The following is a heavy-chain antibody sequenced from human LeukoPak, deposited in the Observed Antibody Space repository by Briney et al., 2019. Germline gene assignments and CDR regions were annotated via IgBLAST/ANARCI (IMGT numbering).Heavy chain of an antibody. CDR1: GGSFSGYY. V-gene: IGHV4-34*01. J-gene: IGHJ6*03. D-gene: IGHD2-2*01. Sequence: SETLSLTCAVYGGSFSGYYWSWIRQPPGKGLEWIGEINHSGSTDYNPSLKSRVTISVDTSKNQFSLKLSSVTAADTAVYYCARAAPPAGYYYYYYYMDVWGKGTTVTVSS. CDR3: ARAAPPAGYYYYYYYMDV. CDR2: INHSGST.